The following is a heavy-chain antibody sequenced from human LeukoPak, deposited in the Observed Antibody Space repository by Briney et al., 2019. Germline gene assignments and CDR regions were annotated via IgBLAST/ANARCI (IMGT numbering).Heavy chain of an antibody. CDR3: ARQAPRKRRNYYGSGSLNWFDP. D-gene: IGHD3-10*01. J-gene: IGHJ5*02. Sequence: PSETLSLTCTVSGGSISGSSYYWGWIRQPPGKGLEWIGSIYYSGSTYYNPSLKSRVTISVDTSKNQFSLKLSSVTAADTAVYYCARQAPRKRRNYYGSGSLNWFDPWGQGTLVTVSS. V-gene: IGHV4-39*01. CDR2: IYYSGST. CDR1: GGSISGSSYY.